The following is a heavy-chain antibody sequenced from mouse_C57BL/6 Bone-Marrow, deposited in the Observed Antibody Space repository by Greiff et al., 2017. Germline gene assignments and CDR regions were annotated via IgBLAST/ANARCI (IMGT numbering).Heavy chain of an antibody. V-gene: IGHV5-6*01. CDR1: GFTFSSYG. D-gene: IGHD2-12*01. J-gene: IGHJ1*03. CDR3: ARRGVLRRYFDV. Sequence: EVQGVESGGDLVKPGGSLKLSCAASGFTFSSYGMSWVRQTPDKRLVWVATISSGGSYTYYPDSVKGRFTISRDNAKNTLYLQMSSLKSEDTAMYYCARRGVLRRYFDVWGTGTTVTVSS. CDR2: ISSGGSYT.